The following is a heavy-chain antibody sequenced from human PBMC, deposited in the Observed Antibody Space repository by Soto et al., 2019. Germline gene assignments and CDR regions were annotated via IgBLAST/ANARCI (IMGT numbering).Heavy chain of an antibody. V-gene: IGHV4-59*08. J-gene: IGHJ4*02. CDR1: GGSISSYY. D-gene: IGHD7-27*01. CDR2: SYYSGST. Sequence: QVQLQESGPGLVKPSETLSLTCTVSGGSISSYYWSWIRQPPGKGLEWIGYSYYSGSTNYNPSLKSRVTISVDTSKNRFSLKLSSVTAADTAVYYCARHLRPAPNSPLGYWGQGTLVTVSS. CDR3: ARHLRPAPNSPLGY.